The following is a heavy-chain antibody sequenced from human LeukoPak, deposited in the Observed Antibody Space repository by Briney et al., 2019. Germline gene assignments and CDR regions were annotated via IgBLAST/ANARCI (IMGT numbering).Heavy chain of an antibody. V-gene: IGHV4-34*01. Sequence: SETLSLTCAVYGGSFSGYYWSWIRQPPGKGLEWIGEINHSGSTNYNPSLKSRVTISVDTSKNQFSLKLSSVTAADTAVYYCASGIDSSSSRTFFDYWGQGTLVTVSS. CDR1: GGSFSGYY. D-gene: IGHD6-6*01. CDR2: INHSGST. J-gene: IGHJ4*02. CDR3: ASGIDSSSSRTFFDY.